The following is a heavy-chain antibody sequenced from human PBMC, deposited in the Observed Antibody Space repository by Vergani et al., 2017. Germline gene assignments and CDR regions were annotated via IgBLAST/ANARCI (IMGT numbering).Heavy chain of an antibody. Sequence: QVTLRESGPALVKPTQTLTLTCTFSGFSLSTSGMCVSWIRQPPGKALEWLARIDWDNDKYYSTSLKTRLTISKDTSKNQVVFTMTNMDPVDTATYYCARIDGAQGGYTYAAFDYWGQGTLVTVSS. J-gene: IGHJ4*02. CDR1: GFSLSTSGMC. D-gene: IGHD5-18*01. V-gene: IGHV2-70*15. CDR3: ARIDGAQGGYTYAAFDY. CDR2: IDWDNDK.